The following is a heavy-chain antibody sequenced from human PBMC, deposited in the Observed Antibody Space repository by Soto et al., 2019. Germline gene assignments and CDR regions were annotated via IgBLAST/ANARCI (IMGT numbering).Heavy chain of an antibody. V-gene: IGHV3-11*01. J-gene: IGHJ4*02. D-gene: IGHD5-12*01. CDR1: GFTFSDYY. CDR3: ARGDYSGYDSLDY. Sequence: QVQLVESXXGXXXXXXXLRLSCAASGFTFSDYYMSWIRQAPGKGLEGVSYISSTGNTIYYADSVKGRFTISRDNAKNSQELQMNSLGADDTAVYYCARGDYSGYDSLDYWGQGTLVTVSS. CDR2: ISSTGNTI.